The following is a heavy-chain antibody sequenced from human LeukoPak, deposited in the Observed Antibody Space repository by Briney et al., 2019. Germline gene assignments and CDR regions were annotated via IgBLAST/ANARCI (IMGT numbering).Heavy chain of an antibody. D-gene: IGHD3/OR15-3a*01. CDR2: IYSGGST. Sequence: PGGSLRLSCAASGFTVSSNYMSWVRQAPGKGLEWVSVIYSGGSTYYVDSVKGRSTVSRDNYKNTLYLQMNSLRAEDTAVYYCASRTDYGDYWGQGTLVTVSS. CDR1: GFTVSSNY. J-gene: IGHJ4*02. CDR3: ASRTDYGDY. V-gene: IGHV3-53*01.